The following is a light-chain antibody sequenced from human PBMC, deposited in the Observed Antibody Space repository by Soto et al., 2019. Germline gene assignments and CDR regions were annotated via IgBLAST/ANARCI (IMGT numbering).Light chain of an antibody. CDR2: GAS. J-gene: IGKJ1*01. CDR3: QQYNTWPPT. Sequence: ETVMTQSPATLSVSPGERATLSCRASQSVSSDLVWYQQKPGQAPRLLIYGASTRATGVPARFSGSGSGTDFTLTIGSLQSEDFAVYYCQQYNTWPPTFGQGTKVEIK. V-gene: IGKV3-15*01. CDR1: QSVSSD.